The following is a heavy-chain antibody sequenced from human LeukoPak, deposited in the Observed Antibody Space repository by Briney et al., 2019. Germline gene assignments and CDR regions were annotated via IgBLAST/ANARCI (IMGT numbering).Heavy chain of an antibody. CDR3: AEDHCTGDNCYHAH. J-gene: IGHJ4*02. V-gene: IGHV1-69*08. Sequence: SVKVSRKASGGTLSNNPISWLRQVPGQRLQWMGNISPLIGTTLYTQELQGRVTITTVKSTSTSYMDLYSLTSDDTAVYYCAEDHCTGDNCYHAHWGQGTLVTVSS. CDR1: GGTLSNNP. D-gene: IGHD2-15*01. CDR2: ISPLIGTT.